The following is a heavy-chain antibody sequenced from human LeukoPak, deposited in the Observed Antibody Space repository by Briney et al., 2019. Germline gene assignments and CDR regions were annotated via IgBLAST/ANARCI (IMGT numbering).Heavy chain of an antibody. CDR2: VNHSGST. J-gene: IGHJ3*02. V-gene: IGHV4-34*01. Sequence: PSETLSLTCAVYGGSFSDYWWTWIRQSPGKGLEWIGEVNHSGSTNYNPSLKSRVTISVDTSKNQFSLKLSSVTAADTAVYYCARGTVTAFDIWGQGKMVTVSS. CDR3: ARGTVTAFDI. CDR1: GGSFSDYW.